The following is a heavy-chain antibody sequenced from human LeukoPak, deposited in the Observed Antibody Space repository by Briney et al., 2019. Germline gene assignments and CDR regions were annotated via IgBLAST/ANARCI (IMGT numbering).Heavy chain of an antibody. CDR1: GFTFSSYS. Sequence: GGSLRLSCAASGFTFSSYSMNWVRQAPGKGLEWVSSISSSSSYIYYADSVKGRLTIPRDNAKNSLYLQMNSLRAEDTAVYYCARDVAAAGRGGDYWGQGTLVTVSS. CDR3: ARDVAAAGRGGDY. CDR2: ISSSSSYI. V-gene: IGHV3-21*01. D-gene: IGHD6-13*01. J-gene: IGHJ4*02.